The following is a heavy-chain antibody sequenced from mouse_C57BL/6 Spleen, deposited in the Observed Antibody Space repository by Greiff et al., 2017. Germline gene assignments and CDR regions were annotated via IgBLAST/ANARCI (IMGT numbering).Heavy chain of an antibody. J-gene: IGHJ4*01. Sequence: VQLQQSGAELVMPGASVKLSCKASGYTFTSYWMHWVKQRPGQGLEWIGEIDPSDSYTNYNQKFKGKSTLTVDKSSSTAYMQLSSLTSEDSAVYYCARDPIWLHAMDYWGQGTSVTVSS. CDR1: GYTFTSYW. CDR2: IDPSDSYT. CDR3: ARDPIWLHAMDY. D-gene: IGHD2-2*01. V-gene: IGHV1-69*01.